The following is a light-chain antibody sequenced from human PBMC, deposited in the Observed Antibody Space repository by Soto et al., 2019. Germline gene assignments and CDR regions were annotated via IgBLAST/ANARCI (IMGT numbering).Light chain of an antibody. CDR3: QHYGTSTRT. J-gene: IGKJ1*01. CDR2: AAS. Sequence: EIVLTQSPGTLSLSPGESATLSCRATQSVSGTYLAWYQQKAGQAPRLLIYAASSRATDIPARFSGRGSGTDFTLDISRLEPEDFAVYCCQHYGTSTRTFGQGTKVEIK. V-gene: IGKV3-20*01. CDR1: QSVSGTY.